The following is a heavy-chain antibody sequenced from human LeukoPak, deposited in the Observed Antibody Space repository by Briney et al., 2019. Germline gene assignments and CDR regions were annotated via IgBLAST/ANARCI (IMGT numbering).Heavy chain of an antibody. Sequence: SETLSLTCAVYGGSFSGYYWSWIRQPPGKGLEWIGEINHGGSTNYNPSLKSRVTISVDTSKNQFSLKLSSVTAADTAVYYCASRYNWNDGWPQHQYYFDYWGQGTLVTVSS. D-gene: IGHD1-1*01. V-gene: IGHV4-34*01. J-gene: IGHJ4*02. CDR2: INHGGST. CDR1: GGSFSGYY. CDR3: ASRYNWNDGWPQHQYYFDY.